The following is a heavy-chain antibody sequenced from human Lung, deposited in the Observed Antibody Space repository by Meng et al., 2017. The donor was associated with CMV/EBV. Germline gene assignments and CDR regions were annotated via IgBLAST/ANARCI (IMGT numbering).Heavy chain of an antibody. CDR3: ARAGITMVRGVMVDYYGMDV. Sequence: GESXKISXAASGFTFSSYEMNWVRQAPGKGLEWVSYISSSGSTIYYADSEKGRFTISRDNAKNSLYLQMNSLRAEDTAVYYCARAGITMVRGVMVDYYGMDVWGQGXTVTVSS. D-gene: IGHD3-10*01. CDR1: GFTFSSYE. V-gene: IGHV3-48*03. J-gene: IGHJ6*02. CDR2: ISSSGSTI.